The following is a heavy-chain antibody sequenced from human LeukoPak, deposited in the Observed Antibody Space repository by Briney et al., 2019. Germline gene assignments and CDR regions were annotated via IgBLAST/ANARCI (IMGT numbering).Heavy chain of an antibody. D-gene: IGHD5-12*01. CDR3: ARDQEGGYDLGNFDY. CDR1: GYTFTGYY. J-gene: IGHJ4*02. CDR2: INPNSGGT. V-gene: IGHV1-2*02. Sequence: GASVKVSCKASGYTFTGYYMHWVRQAPGQGLEWMGWINPNSGGTNYAQTFQGRVTMTRDTSISTAYMELSRLRSDDTAVYYCARDQEGGYDLGNFDYWGQGTLVTVSS.